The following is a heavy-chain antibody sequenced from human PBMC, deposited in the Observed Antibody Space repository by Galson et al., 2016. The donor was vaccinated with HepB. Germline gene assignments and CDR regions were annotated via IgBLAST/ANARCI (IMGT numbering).Heavy chain of an antibody. Sequence: SLRLSCATSGFIFRDYWMTWVHQAPGKGLEWVANINPDGSEGNYGGSVKGRFTISRDNAKSSVHLQMDSLRAEDTAVCYCVRVAYTDEVFDMWGQGTMVTVSS. J-gene: IGHJ3*02. V-gene: IGHV3-7*01. CDR1: GFIFRDYW. CDR2: INPDGSEG. D-gene: IGHD2-21*01. CDR3: VRVAYTDEVFDM.